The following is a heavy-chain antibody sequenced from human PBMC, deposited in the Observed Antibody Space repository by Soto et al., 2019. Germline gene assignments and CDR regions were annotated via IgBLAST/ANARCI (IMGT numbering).Heavy chain of an antibody. Sequence: ESGGGVVQPGRSLRLSCAASGFTFSSYAMHWVRQAPGKGLEWVAVISYDGSNKYYADSVKGRFTISRDNSKNTLYLQMNSLRAEDTAVYYCARDGDYGGTYYFDYWGQGTLVTVSS. CDR1: GFTFSSYA. CDR3: ARDGDYGGTYYFDY. D-gene: IGHD4-17*01. CDR2: ISYDGSNK. J-gene: IGHJ4*02. V-gene: IGHV3-30-3*01.